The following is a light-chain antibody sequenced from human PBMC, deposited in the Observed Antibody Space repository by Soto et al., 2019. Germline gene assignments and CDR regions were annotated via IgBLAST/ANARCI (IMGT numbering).Light chain of an antibody. J-gene: IGKJ5*01. Sequence: EIVLTQSPATLSLSPGERATLSCRASQSVTSYLAWYQQKPGQAPRLLIYDASHRATGVPVRFSGSGSGTDFTLSIISLEPEEFALYYCQQRSNWPFGQGTQLEIK. CDR2: DAS. V-gene: IGKV3-11*01. CDR1: QSVTSY. CDR3: QQRSNWP.